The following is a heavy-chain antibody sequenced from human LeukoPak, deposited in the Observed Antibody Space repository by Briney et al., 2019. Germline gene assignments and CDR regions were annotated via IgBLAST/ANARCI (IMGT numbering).Heavy chain of an antibody. CDR3: ARGGSSSSMHWFDP. D-gene: IGHD6-6*01. CDR2: IIPIFGIA. V-gene: IGHV1-69*04. CDR1: GGTFSSYA. Sequence: SAKVSCKASGGTFSSYAISWVRQAPRQGLEWVGRIIPIFGIANYAQKFQGRVTITADKSTSTAYMELSSLRSEDTAVYYCARGGSSSSMHWFDPWGQGTLVTVSS. J-gene: IGHJ5*02.